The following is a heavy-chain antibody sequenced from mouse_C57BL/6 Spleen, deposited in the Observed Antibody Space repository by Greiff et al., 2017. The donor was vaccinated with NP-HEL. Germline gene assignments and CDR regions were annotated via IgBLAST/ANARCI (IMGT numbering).Heavy chain of an antibody. CDR2: INPNNGGT. V-gene: IGHV1-26*01. CDR3: ARWVDYYGSSSFAY. Sequence: EVQLQQSGPELVKPGASVKISCKASGYTFTDYYMNWVKQSHGKSLEWIGDINPNNGGTSYNQKFKGKATLTVDKSSSTAYMELRSLTSEDSAVYYCARWVDYYGSSSFAYWGQGTLVTVSA. CDR1: GYTFTDYY. J-gene: IGHJ3*01. D-gene: IGHD1-1*01.